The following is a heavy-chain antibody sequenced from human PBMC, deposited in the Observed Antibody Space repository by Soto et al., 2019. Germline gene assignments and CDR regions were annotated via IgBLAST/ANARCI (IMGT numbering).Heavy chain of an antibody. V-gene: IGHV3-21*01. D-gene: IGHD2-2*02. CDR1: GFTFSSYS. Sequence: PGGSLRLSCAASGFTFSSYSMNWVRQAPGKGLEWVSSISSSSSYIYYADSVKGRFTISRDNAKNSLYLQMNSLRAEDTAVYYCARDTYCSSTSCYTGGRGVDYWGQGTLVTVSS. J-gene: IGHJ4*02. CDR2: ISSSSSYI. CDR3: ARDTYCSSTSCYTGGRGVDY.